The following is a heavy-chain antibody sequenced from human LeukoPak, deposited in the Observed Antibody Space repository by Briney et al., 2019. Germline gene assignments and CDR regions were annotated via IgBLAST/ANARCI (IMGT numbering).Heavy chain of an antibody. CDR1: GFTFSSYW. V-gene: IGHV3-7*01. CDR3: ARVSHRAYYYDSSGYFNY. CDR2: IKQDGSEK. Sequence: GSLRLSCAASGFTFSSYWMSWVRQAPGKGLEWVANIKQDGSEKYYVDSVKGRFTISRDNAKNSLYLQMNSLRAEDTAVYYCARVSHRAYYYDSSGYFNYWGQGTLVTVSS. D-gene: IGHD3-22*01. J-gene: IGHJ4*02.